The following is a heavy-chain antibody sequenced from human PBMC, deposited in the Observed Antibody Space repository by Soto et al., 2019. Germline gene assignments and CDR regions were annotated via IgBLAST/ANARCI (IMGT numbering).Heavy chain of an antibody. CDR3: TRDGIVVVTATPGSDAFDI. V-gene: IGHV3-49*03. D-gene: IGHD2-21*02. CDR1: GFTFGYYA. CDR2: IRSKAYGGTT. Sequence: PGGSLRHSCTASGFTFGYYAMSWFRQAPGKGLEWVGFIRSKAYGGTTEYAASVKGRFTISRDDSKSIAYLQMNSLKTEDTAVYYCTRDGIVVVTATPGSDAFDIWGQGTMVTVSS. J-gene: IGHJ3*02.